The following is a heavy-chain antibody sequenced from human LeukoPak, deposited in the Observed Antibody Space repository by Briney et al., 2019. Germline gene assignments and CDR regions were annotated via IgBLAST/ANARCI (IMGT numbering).Heavy chain of an antibody. CDR3: VRLVGGDIDY. Sequence: SETLSLTCTVSGGSVSSDSYYWSWIRQPPGKGLEWIGYIYYSGSTNYNPSLKSRVTISVDTSKNQFSLQLNSVTPEDTAVYFCVRLVGGDIDYWGQGTLVTVSS. J-gene: IGHJ4*02. CDR1: GGSVSSDSYY. D-gene: IGHD5-12*01. V-gene: IGHV4-61*01. CDR2: IYYSGST.